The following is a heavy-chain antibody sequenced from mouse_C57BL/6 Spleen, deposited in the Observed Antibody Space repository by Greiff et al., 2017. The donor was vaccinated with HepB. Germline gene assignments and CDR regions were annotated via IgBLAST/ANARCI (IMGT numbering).Heavy chain of an antibody. CDR1: GYAFSSSW. CDR3: AVIYYYGSSSLYYAMDY. J-gene: IGHJ4*01. D-gene: IGHD1-1*01. V-gene: IGHV1-82*01. CDR2: IYPGDGDT. Sequence: VQLQQSGPELVKPGASVKISCKASGYAFSSSWMNWVKQRPGKGLEWIGRIYPGDGDTNYNGKFKGKATLTADKSSSTAYMQLSSLTSEDSAVYFCAVIYYYGSSSLYYAMDYWGQGTSVTVSS.